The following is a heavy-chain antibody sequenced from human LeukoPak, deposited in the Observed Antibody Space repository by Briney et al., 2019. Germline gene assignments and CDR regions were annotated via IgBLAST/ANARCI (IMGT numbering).Heavy chain of an antibody. Sequence: GGSLRLSCAASGFDFTTYGMHWARQAPGKGLEWVAYIQFDGSNPYYSDSVRGRFTTARDISTNTLSLQMNSLRGDDTAVYYCAKDVATFGVAPYYLDHWGQGTLVTVSS. CDR3: AKDVATFGVAPYYLDH. J-gene: IGHJ4*02. D-gene: IGHD3-3*01. V-gene: IGHV3-30*02. CDR1: GFDFTTYG. CDR2: IQFDGSNP.